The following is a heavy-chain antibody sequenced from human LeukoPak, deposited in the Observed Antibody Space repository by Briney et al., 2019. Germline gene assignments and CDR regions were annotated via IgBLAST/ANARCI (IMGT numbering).Heavy chain of an antibody. CDR2: FYYNGSP. J-gene: IGHJ4*02. D-gene: IGHD6-13*01. Sequence: PSETLLLTCSVPGGSISSYYWRWIRQPPGRGLEWIGPFYYNGSPHYNPYLKSRVTISVDTSKNQYSLKLSSVTAADTAVYYCARRHPDSSSWFHYFDYWGQGTLVTVSS. CDR1: GGSISSYY. V-gene: IGHV4-59*01. CDR3: ARRHPDSSSWFHYFDY.